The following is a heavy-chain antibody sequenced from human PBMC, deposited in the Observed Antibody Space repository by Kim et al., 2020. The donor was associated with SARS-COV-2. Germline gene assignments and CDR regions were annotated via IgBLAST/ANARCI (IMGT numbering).Heavy chain of an antibody. Sequence: GGSLRLSCAASGFTFNNYAMSWVRQAPGKGLEWVSAVSGSGTNTYYADSVRGRFTISRDNSKNTLYLQMNSLRAEDMAVYYCASQYGGSYYYFDYWGQG. CDR3: ASQYGGSYYYFDY. V-gene: IGHV3-23*01. CDR2: VSGSGTNT. J-gene: IGHJ4*02. D-gene: IGHD1-26*01. CDR1: GFTFNNYA.